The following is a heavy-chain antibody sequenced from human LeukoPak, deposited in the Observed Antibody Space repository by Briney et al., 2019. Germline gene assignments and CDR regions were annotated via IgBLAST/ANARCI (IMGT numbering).Heavy chain of an antibody. Sequence: GGSLRLSCAASGFTFDDYGMSWVRQAPGKGLEWVSGINWNGGSTGYADSVKGRFTISRDDAKNSLYLQMNSLRAEDTALYYCARRALLWFGELPRAFDIWGQGTMVTVSS. V-gene: IGHV3-20*04. D-gene: IGHD3-10*01. CDR1: GFTFDDYG. J-gene: IGHJ3*02. CDR2: INWNGGST. CDR3: ARRALLWFGELPRAFDI.